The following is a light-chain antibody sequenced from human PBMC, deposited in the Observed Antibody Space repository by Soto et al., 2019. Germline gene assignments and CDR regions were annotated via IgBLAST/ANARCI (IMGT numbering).Light chain of an antibody. CDR3: QHFFSPPFP. J-gene: IGKJ2*01. Sequence: EIVLTQSPATLSLSPGERATLSCRASQSISSTHLVWYQQKPGQAPSLLIFGASSRATGIPDRFSGSGSGTDFTLTLSRLEAGGAGVYYCQHFFSPPFPFGQGTKLEIK. V-gene: IGKV3-20*01. CDR1: QSISSTH. CDR2: GAS.